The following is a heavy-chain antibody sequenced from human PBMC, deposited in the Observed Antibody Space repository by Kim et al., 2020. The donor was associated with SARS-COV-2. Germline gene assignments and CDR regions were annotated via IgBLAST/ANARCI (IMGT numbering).Heavy chain of an antibody. Sequence: GGSLRLSCAASGFTVSSNYMSWVRQAPGKGLEWVSVIYSGGSTYYADSVKGRFTISRDNSKNTLYLQMNSLRAEDTAVYYCARGGKAVAGRGAYYFDYWGQGTLVTVSS. CDR2: IYSGGST. J-gene: IGHJ4*02. CDR1: GFTVSSNY. D-gene: IGHD6-19*01. CDR3: ARGGKAVAGRGAYYFDY. V-gene: IGHV3-53*01.